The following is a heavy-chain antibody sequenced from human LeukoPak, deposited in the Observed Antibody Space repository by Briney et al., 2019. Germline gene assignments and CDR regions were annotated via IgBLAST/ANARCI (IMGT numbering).Heavy chain of an antibody. D-gene: IGHD3/OR15-3a*01. CDR2: INHSGST. J-gene: IGHJ4*02. CDR3: ARDLGGLGIFDY. V-gene: IGHV4-34*01. CDR1: GGSFSGYY. Sequence: SETLSLTCAVYGGSFSGYYWSWIRQPPGKGLEWIGEINHSGSTNYNPSLKSRVTISVDTSKNQFSLKLSSVTAADTAVYYCARDLGGLGIFDYWGQGTLVTVSS.